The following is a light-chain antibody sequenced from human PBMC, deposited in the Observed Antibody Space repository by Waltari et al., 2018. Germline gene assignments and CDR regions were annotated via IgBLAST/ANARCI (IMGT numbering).Light chain of an antibody. J-gene: IGLJ3*02. CDR3: ATWDTSLGDLWV. CDR2: NHD. Sequence: QSVLTQPPPVSAAPGQTVTISCPGTSATIRSKYVSWYQHLPRTAPKVLIYNHDERPSGIPDRFSGSTSGTSATLVITGLQTGDEADYYCATWDTSLGDLWVFGGGTRLTVL. CDR1: SATIRSKY. V-gene: IGLV1-51*01.